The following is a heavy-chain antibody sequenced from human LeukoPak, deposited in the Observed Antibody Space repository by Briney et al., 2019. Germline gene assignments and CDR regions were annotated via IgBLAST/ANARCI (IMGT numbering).Heavy chain of an antibody. CDR1: GGSITSGDYY. Sequence: SQTLSLTCTVSGGSITSGDYYWSWIRQPPGKGLEWIGYIYYSGSIYYNPSLKSRLTMSVDTSKNQFSLKLSSVTAADTAVYYCASQYCSSTSCYIYDYWGQGTLVTVSS. D-gene: IGHD2-2*02. CDR2: IYYSGSI. V-gene: IGHV4-30-4*08. J-gene: IGHJ4*02. CDR3: ASQYCSSTSCYIYDY.